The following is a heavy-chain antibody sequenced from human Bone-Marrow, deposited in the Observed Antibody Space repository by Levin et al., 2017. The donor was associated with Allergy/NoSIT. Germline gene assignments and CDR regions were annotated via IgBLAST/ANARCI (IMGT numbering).Heavy chain of an antibody. CDR1: GFTFSSYW. J-gene: IGHJ3*02. CDR3: ARDYDSSGYYYFKKGTERQSLFDI. Sequence: GGSLRLSCAASGFTFSSYWMSWVRQAPGKGLEWVANIKQDGSEKYYVDSVKGRFTISRDNAKNSLYLQMNSLRAEDTAVYYCARDYDSSGYYYFKKGTERQSLFDIWGQGTMVTVSS. CDR2: IKQDGSEK. V-gene: IGHV3-7*01. D-gene: IGHD3-22*01.